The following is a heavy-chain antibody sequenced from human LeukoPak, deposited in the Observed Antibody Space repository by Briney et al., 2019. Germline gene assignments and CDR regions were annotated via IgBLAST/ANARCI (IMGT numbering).Heavy chain of an antibody. CDR2: TYYRSKWYN. Sequence: SQTLSLTCAISGDRVSSNSAAWNWLRQSPSRGLEWLGRTYYRSKWYNDYAVSMKSRITINPDTSKNQFSLQLNSVTPEDTAVYYCARQMGSFDYWGQGILVTVSS. CDR3: ARQMGSFDY. CDR1: GDRVSSNSAA. J-gene: IGHJ4*02. D-gene: IGHD3-10*01. V-gene: IGHV6-1*01.